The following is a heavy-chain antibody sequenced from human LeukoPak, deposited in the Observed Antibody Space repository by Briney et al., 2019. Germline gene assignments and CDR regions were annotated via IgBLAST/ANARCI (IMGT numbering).Heavy chain of an antibody. D-gene: IGHD6-19*01. Sequence: GGSLRLSCAASGFTFNSYTMNWVRQAPGKGLEWVSSISTSSSYIYYADSVKGRFTISRDNAKNSLYLQMNSLRAEDTAVYYCARVSAHAGIAVAASDYWGQGTLVTVSS. CDR1: GFTFNSYT. CDR2: ISTSSSYI. J-gene: IGHJ4*02. V-gene: IGHV3-21*01. CDR3: ARVSAHAGIAVAASDY.